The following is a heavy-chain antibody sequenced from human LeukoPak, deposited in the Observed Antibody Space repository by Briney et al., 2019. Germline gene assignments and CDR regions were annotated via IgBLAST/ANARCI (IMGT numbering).Heavy chain of an antibody. CDR1: GYSFTSYW. CDR2: IYPGDSDT. D-gene: IGHD4-17*01. Sequence: GASLQISCKGSGYSFTSYWIGWVRQMPGKGLEWMGIIYPGDSDTRYSPSFQGQVTISADKSINTAYLQWSSLKASDTAMYYCARQSIYGDYDPFDYWGQGTLVTVSS. CDR3: ARQSIYGDYDPFDY. J-gene: IGHJ4*02. V-gene: IGHV5-51*01.